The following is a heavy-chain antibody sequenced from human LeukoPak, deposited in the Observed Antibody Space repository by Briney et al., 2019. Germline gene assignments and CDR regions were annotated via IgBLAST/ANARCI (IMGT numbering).Heavy chain of an antibody. CDR2: INHSGST. V-gene: IGHV4-34*01. Sequence: SETLSLTCAVYGGSFSGYYWSWIRQPPGKGLEWIGEINHSGSTNYNPSLKSRVTISVDTSKNQFSLKLSSVTAADTAVYYCARGRRAMVREGNWFDPWGQGTLSPSPQ. CDR3: ARGRRAMVREGNWFDP. CDR1: GGSFSGYY. D-gene: IGHD3-10*01. J-gene: IGHJ5*02.